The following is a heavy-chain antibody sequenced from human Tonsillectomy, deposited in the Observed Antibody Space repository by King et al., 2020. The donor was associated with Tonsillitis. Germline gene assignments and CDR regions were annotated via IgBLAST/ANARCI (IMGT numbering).Heavy chain of an antibody. D-gene: IGHD3-9*01. CDR3: ISDSSLTGYHNDAFDI. Sequence: VQLVESGGGLVKPGGSLRLSCAASGFTFKDAWMTWVRQTPGKGLEWVGRIKTKTDGGSIEYAAPGKGRFTISRDDSKNTLFLQMNSLKTEDTALYYCISDSSLTGYHNDAFDIWGQGTMVTVSS. J-gene: IGHJ3*02. V-gene: IGHV3-15*01. CDR2: IKTKTDGGSI. CDR1: GFTFKDAW.